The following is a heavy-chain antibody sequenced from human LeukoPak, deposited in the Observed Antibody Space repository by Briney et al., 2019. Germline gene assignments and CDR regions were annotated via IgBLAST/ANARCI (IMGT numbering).Heavy chain of an antibody. CDR3: AKAPYFYSGMDV. Sequence: GGSLRLSCAASGFTFSSYAMNWVRQAPGKGLEWVSSIGGSGANKYYGGSVKGRFTVSRDNSKNTLHLQMNSLRVEDTAVYYCAKAPYFYSGMDVWGQGTTVTVSS. J-gene: IGHJ6*02. CDR1: GFTFSSYA. V-gene: IGHV3-23*01. CDR2: IGGSGANK.